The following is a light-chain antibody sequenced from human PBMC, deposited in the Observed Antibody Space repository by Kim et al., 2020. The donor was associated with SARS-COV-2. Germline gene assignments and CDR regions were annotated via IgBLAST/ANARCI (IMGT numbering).Light chain of an antibody. CDR3: SSYAGSRIVV. CDR1: RSDIGGNNN. Sequence: GQSVTITCTETRSDIGGNNNVSWYQQHPARAHKLLIYEVRERPSGVPDRFSGPKSGNTASLTVSGLQSEDEAHYYCSSYAGSRIVVVGGGTQLTVL. CDR2: EVR. V-gene: IGLV2-8*01. J-gene: IGLJ2*01.